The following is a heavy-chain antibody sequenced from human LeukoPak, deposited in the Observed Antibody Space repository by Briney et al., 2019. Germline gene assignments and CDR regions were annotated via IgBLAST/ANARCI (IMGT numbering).Heavy chain of an antibody. CDR3: ARVRRGYSYWNDAFDI. J-gene: IGHJ3*02. CDR1: GGSTSSYY. V-gene: IGHV4-4*07. CDR2: IYTSGST. D-gene: IGHD5-18*01. Sequence: SETLSLTCTVSGGSTSSYYWSWIRQPAGKGLEWIGRIYTSGSTNYNPSLKSRVTMSVDTSKNQFSLKLSSVTAADTAVYYCARVRRGYSYWNDAFDIWGQGTLVTVSS.